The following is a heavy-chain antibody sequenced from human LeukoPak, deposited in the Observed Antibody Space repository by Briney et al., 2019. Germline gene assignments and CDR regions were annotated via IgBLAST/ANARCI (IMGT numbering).Heavy chain of an antibody. J-gene: IGHJ6*02. V-gene: IGHV3-33*08. CDR3: ARDNPYYYYYGMDV. CDR2: IWYDGSNK. CDR1: GFTFSNYG. Sequence: GGSLRLSCAASGFTFSNYGMHWVRQAPGKGLEWVAVIWYDGSNKYYADSVKGRFTISRDNSKNTLYLQMNSLRAEDTAVYYCARDNPYYYYYGMDVWGQGTTVTVSS.